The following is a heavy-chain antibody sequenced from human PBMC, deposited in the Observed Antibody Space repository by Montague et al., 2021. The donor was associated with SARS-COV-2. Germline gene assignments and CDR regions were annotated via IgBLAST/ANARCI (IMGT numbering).Heavy chain of an antibody. V-gene: IGHV4-59*12. CDR1: GGSISSYY. J-gene: IGHJ6*02. D-gene: IGHD4/OR15-4a*01. CDR2: IYYSGST. Sequence: SETLSLTCTVSGGSISSYYWSWIRQPPGKGLEWIGYIYYSGSTNYNPSLKSRVTISVDTSKNQFSLKLSSVTAADTAVYYCARGAGRGNDYGKYYYWYYGMDVWGQGTTVTVSS. CDR3: ARGAGRGNDYGKYYYWYYGMDV.